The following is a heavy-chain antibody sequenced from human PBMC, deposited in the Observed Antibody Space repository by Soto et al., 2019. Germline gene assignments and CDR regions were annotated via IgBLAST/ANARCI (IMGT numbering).Heavy chain of an antibody. CDR3: AREVAYGDWFDP. Sequence: QVQLVQSGVEGKKPGAAVKVSCKTAGYTFTTYDISWVRQAPGQGLEWMGWISGYNGNTNYAQKLQGRVTMTTDTSTITAYMELRSLRSDDTAVYYCAREVAYGDWFDPWGQGTLVTVSS. J-gene: IGHJ5*02. D-gene: IGHD4-17*01. V-gene: IGHV1-18*01. CDR2: ISGYNGNT. CDR1: GYTFTTYD.